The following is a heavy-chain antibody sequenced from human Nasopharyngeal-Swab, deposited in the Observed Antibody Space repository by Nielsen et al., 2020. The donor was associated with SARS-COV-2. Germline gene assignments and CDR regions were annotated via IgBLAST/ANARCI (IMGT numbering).Heavy chain of an antibody. Sequence: WFRQPPGKGLEWIGSIYYSGSTYYNPSLKSRVTISVDTSKNQFSLKLSSVTAADTAVYYCANTQWLGRDYFDYWGQGTLVTVSS. CDR3: ANTQWLGRDYFDY. CDR2: IYYSGST. V-gene: IGHV4-39*01. J-gene: IGHJ4*02. D-gene: IGHD6-19*01.